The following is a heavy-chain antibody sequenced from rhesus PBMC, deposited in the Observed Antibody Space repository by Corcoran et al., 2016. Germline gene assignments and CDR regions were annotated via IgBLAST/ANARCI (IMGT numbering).Heavy chain of an antibody. D-gene: IGHD3-16*01. Sequence: QVQLQESGPGLVKPSETLSLTCAVSGGSFSRYWWGWIRQPPGKGREWIGSIYGSSGSTEYNPSLKGRATISRDTSKNQFSLKLSSVTAADTAVYYCAREGGNYYSGSGTIDYWGQGVLVTVSS. CDR2: IYGSSGST. J-gene: IGHJ4*01. CDR3: AREGGNYYSGSGTIDY. CDR1: GGSFSRYW. V-gene: IGHV4-160*01.